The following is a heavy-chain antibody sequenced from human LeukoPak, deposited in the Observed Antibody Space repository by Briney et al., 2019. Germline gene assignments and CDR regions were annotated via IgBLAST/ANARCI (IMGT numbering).Heavy chain of an antibody. V-gene: IGHV1-18*01. CDR3: ARFRSSTYSSGWYQAPFDY. CDR1: GYTFTCYG. CDR2: ISAYNGNT. Sequence: GASVKVSCKASGYTFTCYGISWVRQAPGQGLEWMGWISAYNGNTNYAQKLQGRVTMTTDTSTSTAYMELRSLRSDDTAVYYCARFRSSTYSSGWYQAPFDYWGQGTLVTVSS. J-gene: IGHJ4*02. D-gene: IGHD6-19*01.